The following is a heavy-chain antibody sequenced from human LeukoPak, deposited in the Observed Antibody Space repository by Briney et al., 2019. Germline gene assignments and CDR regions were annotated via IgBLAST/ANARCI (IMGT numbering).Heavy chain of an antibody. J-gene: IGHJ4*02. D-gene: IGHD1-1*01. CDR2: IYYSGST. Sequence: PSETLSLTCTVSGGSISSYYWSWIRQPPGKGLEWIGYIYYSGSTNYNPSLKSRVTISVDTSKNQFSLKLSSVTAADTAVYYCARGGSMVHPFDYWGQGTLVTVSS. CDR3: ARGGSMVHPFDY. CDR1: GGSISSYY. V-gene: IGHV4-59*01.